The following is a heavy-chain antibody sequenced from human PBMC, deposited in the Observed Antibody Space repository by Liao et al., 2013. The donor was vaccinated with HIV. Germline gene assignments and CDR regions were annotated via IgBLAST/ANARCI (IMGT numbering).Heavy chain of an antibody. D-gene: IGHD5-24*01. Sequence: QLQVQESGPGLVKPSETLSLACTVSGGSISGKTYYWGWVRQPPGKGLEWIGSIYYSGSTYYNPSLRSRVTISIDTSNNHFSLRLTSVSAADTAVYYCARVGMTTITGYYYYIDVWGKGTTVTVSS. CDR1: GGSISGKTYY. J-gene: IGHJ6*03. CDR2: IYYSGST. CDR3: ARVGMTTITGYYYYIDV. V-gene: IGHV4-39*02.